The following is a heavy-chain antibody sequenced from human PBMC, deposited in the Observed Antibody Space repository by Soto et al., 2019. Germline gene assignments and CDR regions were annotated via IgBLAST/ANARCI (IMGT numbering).Heavy chain of an antibody. D-gene: IGHD3-16*01. CDR1: GYTFTSYA. J-gene: IGHJ6*03. CDR3: ARVGVANEEYYYYYYMDV. V-gene: IGHV1-3*01. CDR2: INAGNGNT. Sequence: ASVKVSCKASGYTFTSYAMHWVRQAPGQRLEWMGWINAGNGNTKYSQKFQGRVTITRDTSASTAYMELSSLRSEDTAVYYCARVGVANEEYYYYYYMDVWGKGTTVTVSS.